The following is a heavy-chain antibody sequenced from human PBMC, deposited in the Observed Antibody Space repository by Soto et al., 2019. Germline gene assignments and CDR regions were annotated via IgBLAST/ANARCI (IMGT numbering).Heavy chain of an antibody. D-gene: IGHD1-7*01. CDR2: INPNSGGT. J-gene: IGHJ2*01. CDR1: GYTFTGYY. V-gene: IGHV1-2*04. CDR3: ARGELELRTHWYFDL. Sequence: SVKVSCKASGYTFTGYYMHWVRQAPGQGLEWMGWINPNSGGTNYAQKFQGWVTMTRDTSISTAYMELSRLRSDDTAVYYCARGELELRTHWYFDLWGRGTLVTVSS.